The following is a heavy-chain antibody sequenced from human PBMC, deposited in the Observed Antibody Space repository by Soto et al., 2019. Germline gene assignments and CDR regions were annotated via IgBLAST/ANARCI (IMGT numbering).Heavy chain of an antibody. D-gene: IGHD3-3*01. V-gene: IGHV3-48*03. CDR2: ISSSGSTI. CDR1: GFTYISYE. Sequence: PGVSLRCPCSPSGFTYISYELNWGRRAPGKGLEWVSYISSSGSTIYYADSVKGRFTISRDNAKHSLHLQMNSLKAEDTAVYYCARDNFLGYYDFWSGILCDYWGQGTLVTVSS. CDR3: ARDNFLGYYDFWSGILCDY. J-gene: IGHJ4*02.